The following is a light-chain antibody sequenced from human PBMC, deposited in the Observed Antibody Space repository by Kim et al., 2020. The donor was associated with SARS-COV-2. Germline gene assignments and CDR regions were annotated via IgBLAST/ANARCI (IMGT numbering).Light chain of an antibody. V-gene: IGKV3-20*01. CDR2: GAS. J-gene: IGKJ2*01. CDR3: QWGT. CDR1: QSVTSKY. Sequence: PGPLSWSPGERATLSCRASQSVTSKYLAWYQQKPGQAPRLLIYGASSRATGIPDRFSGSGSGTDFTLTISRLEPEDFAVYYCQWGTFGQGTKLEI.